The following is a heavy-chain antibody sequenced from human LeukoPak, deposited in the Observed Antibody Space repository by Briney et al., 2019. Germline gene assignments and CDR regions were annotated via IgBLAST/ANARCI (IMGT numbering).Heavy chain of an antibody. V-gene: IGHV4-61*02. CDR1: GGSISSGSYY. Sequence: SETLSLTCTVSGGSISSGSYYWSWIRQPAGKGLEWIGRIYTSGSTNYNPSLKSRVAISVDTSKNQFSLKLSSVTAADTAVYYCARLYYYYGSAIFDYWGQGTLVTVSS. J-gene: IGHJ4*02. CDR3: ARLYYYYGSAIFDY. CDR2: IYTSGST. D-gene: IGHD3-10*01.